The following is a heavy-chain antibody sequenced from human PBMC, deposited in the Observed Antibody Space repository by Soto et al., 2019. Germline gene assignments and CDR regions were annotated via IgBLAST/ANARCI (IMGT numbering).Heavy chain of an antibody. Sequence: SETLSLTCAVYGGSFSGYYWSWIRQPPGKGLEWIGEINHSGSTIYNPSLESRVTISVDTSKNQFSLKLSSVTAADTAVYYCARVQWFGMDERYWGQGTLVTVSS. CDR2: INHSGST. D-gene: IGHD3-10*01. CDR1: GGSFSGYY. V-gene: IGHV4-34*01. CDR3: ARVQWFGMDERY. J-gene: IGHJ4*02.